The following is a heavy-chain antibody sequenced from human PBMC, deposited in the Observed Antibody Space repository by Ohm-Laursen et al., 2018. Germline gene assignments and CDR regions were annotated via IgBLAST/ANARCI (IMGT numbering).Heavy chain of an antibody. J-gene: IGHJ4*02. CDR2: IYSGGST. D-gene: IGHD1-26*01. CDR3: ARGGLVGATRSRYFDY. CDR1: GFTLNSYG. Sequence: GSLRLSCTASGFTLNSYGIHWVRQAPGKGLEWVSVIYSGGSTYYADSVKGRFTISRDNSKNTLYLQMNSLRAEDTAVYYCARGGLVGATRSRYFDYWGQGTLVTVSS. V-gene: IGHV3-66*01.